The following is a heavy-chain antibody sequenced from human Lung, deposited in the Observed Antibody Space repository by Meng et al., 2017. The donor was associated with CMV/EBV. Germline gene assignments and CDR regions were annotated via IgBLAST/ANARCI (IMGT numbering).Heavy chain of an antibody. J-gene: IGHJ4*02. CDR3: TTGFGTAGAF. Sequence: GGSLRLXCAASGFTFRTTWMSWVRQAPGKGLDWVGRIKSRNDGGTADHGTPVKGRFTISRDDSKDTLYLQMNSLKVEDTAIYYCTTGFGTAGAFWGQGTLATVSS. V-gene: IGHV3-15*01. CDR2: IKSRNDGGTA. CDR1: GFTFRTTW. D-gene: IGHD1-1*01.